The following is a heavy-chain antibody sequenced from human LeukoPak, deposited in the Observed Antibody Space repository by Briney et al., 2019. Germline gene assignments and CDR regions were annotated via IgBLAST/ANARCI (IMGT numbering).Heavy chain of an antibody. V-gene: IGHV4-4*02. Sequence: PSETLSLTCAVSGGSISSSNWWSWVRQPPGKGLEWIGEIYHSGSTYYNPSLKSRVTISVDTSKNQFSLKLSSVTAADTAVYYCARGQEQQPSFDIWGQGTLVTVSS. CDR3: ARGQEQQPSFDI. J-gene: IGHJ3*02. CDR1: GGSISSSNW. CDR2: IYHSGST. D-gene: IGHD6-13*01.